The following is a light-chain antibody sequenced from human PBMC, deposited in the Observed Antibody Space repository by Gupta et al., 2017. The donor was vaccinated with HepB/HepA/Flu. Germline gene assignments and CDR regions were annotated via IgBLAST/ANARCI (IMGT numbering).Light chain of an antibody. J-gene: IGKJ3*01. CDR3: QQKDSTPFT. V-gene: IGKV4-1*01. Sequence: DIVMTQSPDSLAVSLGERATINCKSSQSVLYSSNNKNYLAWYQQKPGQPPKLLIYWASTRESGVPDRFSGRGSGTDFTLAISCLQAEDVAVYYCQQKDSTPFTFGHGTKVDIK. CDR2: WAS. CDR1: QSVLYSSNNKNY.